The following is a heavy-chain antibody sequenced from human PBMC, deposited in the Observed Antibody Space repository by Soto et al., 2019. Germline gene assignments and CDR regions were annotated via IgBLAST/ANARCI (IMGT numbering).Heavy chain of an antibody. CDR3: ARRYRGNFDY. CDR2: IYYSGST. D-gene: IGHD3-16*02. CDR1: GGSMSSYY. V-gene: IGHV4-59*01. Sequence: SETLSLTCTASGGSMSSYYWNWIRQPPGKGLEWIGYIYYSGSTNYNPSLKSRVTISVDTSKNQFSLKLSSVTAADTAVYYCARRYRGNFDYWGQGTLVTVSS. J-gene: IGHJ4*02.